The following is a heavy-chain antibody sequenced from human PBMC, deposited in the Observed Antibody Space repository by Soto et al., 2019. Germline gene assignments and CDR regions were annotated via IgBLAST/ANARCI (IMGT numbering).Heavy chain of an antibody. V-gene: IGHV1-18*01. CDR2: ISAYNGDT. Sequence: QVQLVQSGAEVKKPGASVKVSCKASGYTFTSYGISWVRQAPGQGLEWMGWISAYNGDTTYAEEVQDRLTMNTETSTSTAYMELRSLRSDDTAVYYCARDRKGYCSGGSCCGGGGYYYGMDVWGQGTTVTVSS. J-gene: IGHJ6*02. D-gene: IGHD2-15*01. CDR1: GYTFTSYG. CDR3: ARDRKGYCSGGSCCGGGGYYYGMDV.